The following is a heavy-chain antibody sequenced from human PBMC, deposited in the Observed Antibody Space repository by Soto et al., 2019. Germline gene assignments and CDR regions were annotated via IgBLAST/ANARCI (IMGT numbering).Heavy chain of an antibody. CDR3: ARVGAYCFSSSCHDY. Sequence: QVQLVQSGAEVKKPGASVKVSCKASGYTFTNYGISWVRQAPGQGLEWMGWISAYNGNTDYAQKLQGRVTMTTDTSTSTAYLELRSLRSDATAVYYCARVGAYCFSSSCHDYWGQGTLVTVSS. CDR2: ISAYNGNT. CDR1: GYTFTNYG. V-gene: IGHV1-18*01. D-gene: IGHD2-2*01. J-gene: IGHJ4*02.